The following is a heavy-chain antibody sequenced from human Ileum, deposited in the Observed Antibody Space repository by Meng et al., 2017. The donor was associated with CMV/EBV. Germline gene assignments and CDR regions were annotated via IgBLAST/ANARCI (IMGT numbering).Heavy chain of an antibody. CDR2: INSKNDGT. Sequence: QAHVGQSGAEVKKPGAAVKVSCTTSGFTFSGYYIHWVRQAPGQGLEWMGWINSKNDGTNYARKFQGRVTMTRETSISTAHMELSGLMSDDTAVYYCVRSSGWSRFDYWGQGTLVTVSS. CDR3: VRSSGWSRFDY. J-gene: IGHJ4*02. V-gene: IGHV1-2*02. D-gene: IGHD6-19*01. CDR1: GFTFSGYY.